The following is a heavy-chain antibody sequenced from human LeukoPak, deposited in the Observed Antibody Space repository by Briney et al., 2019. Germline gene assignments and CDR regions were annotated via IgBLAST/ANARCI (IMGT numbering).Heavy chain of an antibody. CDR2: ISWNSGSI. J-gene: IGHJ6*02. Sequence: PGRSLRLSCAASGFTFDDYAMHWVRQAPGKGLEWVSGISWNSGSIGYADSVKGRFTISRDNAKNSLYLQMNSLRAEDTAVYYCRTDYYDSSGYGMDVWGQGTAVTVSS. CDR1: GFTFDDYA. CDR3: RTDYYDSSGYGMDV. D-gene: IGHD3-22*01. V-gene: IGHV3-9*01.